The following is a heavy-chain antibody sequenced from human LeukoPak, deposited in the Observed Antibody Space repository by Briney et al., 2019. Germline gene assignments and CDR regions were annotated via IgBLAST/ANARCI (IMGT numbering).Heavy chain of an antibody. CDR1: GFTFSSYA. V-gene: IGHV3-30*04. Sequence: GGSPRLSCAASGFTFSSYAMHWVRQAPGKGLEWVAVISYDGSNKYYADSVKGRFTISRDNSKNTLYLQMNSLRAEDTAVYYCARADGGGSSGSPIDYWGQGTLVTVSS. CDR2: ISYDGSNK. J-gene: IGHJ4*02. D-gene: IGHD3-22*01. CDR3: ARADGGGSSGSPIDY.